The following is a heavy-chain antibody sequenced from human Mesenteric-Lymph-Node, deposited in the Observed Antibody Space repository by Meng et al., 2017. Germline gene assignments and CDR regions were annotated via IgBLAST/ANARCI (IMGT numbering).Heavy chain of an antibody. CDR1: GFTFSDYY. CDR3: ASTYYYGSGSQIDY. CDR2: ISSSGSTI. Sequence: GESLKISWAASGFTFSDYYMSWIRQAPGKGLEWVSYISSSGSTIYYADSVKGRFTISRDNAKNSLYLQMNSLRAEDTAVYYCASTYYYGSGSQIDYWGQGTLVTVSS. V-gene: IGHV3-11*04. D-gene: IGHD3-10*01. J-gene: IGHJ4*02.